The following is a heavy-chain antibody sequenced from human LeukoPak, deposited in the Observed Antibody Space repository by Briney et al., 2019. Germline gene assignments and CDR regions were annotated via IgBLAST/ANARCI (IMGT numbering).Heavy chain of an antibody. J-gene: IGHJ4*02. Sequence: PGGSLRLSCAASGFTVSSNYMSWVRQAPGKGLEWVSVIYSGGSTYYADSVKGRFTISRDNSKNTLYLQMNSLRAEDTAVYYCARFQYGSGPEGFDYWGQGTLVTVSS. CDR1: GFTVSSNY. V-gene: IGHV3-53*01. CDR2: IYSGGST. CDR3: ARFQYGSGPEGFDY. D-gene: IGHD3-10*01.